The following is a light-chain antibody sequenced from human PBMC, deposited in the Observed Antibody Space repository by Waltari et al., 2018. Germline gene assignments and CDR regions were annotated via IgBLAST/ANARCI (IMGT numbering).Light chain of an antibody. V-gene: IGLV2-14*01. CDR3: SSQSSNDVVL. Sequence: QSALTQPASVSGSPGQSVTIFCAGTSNDVGGYNSVSWYQEHPGQAPRVIIYDVSDRPSGVSDRFSGSRSCNPASLTISGLQAEAEADYYCSSQSSNDVVLFGGGTKLTVL. CDR1: SNDVGGYNS. CDR2: DVS. J-gene: IGLJ2*01.